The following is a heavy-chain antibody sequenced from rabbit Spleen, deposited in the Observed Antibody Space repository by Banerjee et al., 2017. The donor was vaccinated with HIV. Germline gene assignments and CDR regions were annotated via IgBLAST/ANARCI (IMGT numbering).Heavy chain of an antibody. CDR3: AKDLPGAIGWNFDL. D-gene: IGHD3-1*01. J-gene: IGHJ4*01. CDR1: GFSFSSNDY. V-gene: IGHV1S40*01. Sequence: QSLEESGGGLVQPEGSLTLTCKASGFSFSSNDYMCWVRQAPGKGLEWIASINTFSGRGVYATWAKGRFTISRTSSTTVALQMTSLTAADTATYFCAKDLPGAIGWNFDLWGPGTLVTVS. CDR2: INTFSGRG.